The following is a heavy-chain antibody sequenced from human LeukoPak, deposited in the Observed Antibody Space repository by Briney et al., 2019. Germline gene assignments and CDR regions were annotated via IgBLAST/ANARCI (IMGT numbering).Heavy chain of an antibody. Sequence: SETLSLTCAVYGGSFSGYYWSWIRQPPGKGLEWIGEINHSGSTNYNPSLKSRVTISVDTSNNQFSLKLSSVTAADTAVYYCARAVGARAPFDYWGQGALVTVSS. CDR1: GGSFSGYY. J-gene: IGHJ4*02. D-gene: IGHD1-26*01. CDR3: ARAVGARAPFDY. CDR2: INHSGST. V-gene: IGHV4-34*01.